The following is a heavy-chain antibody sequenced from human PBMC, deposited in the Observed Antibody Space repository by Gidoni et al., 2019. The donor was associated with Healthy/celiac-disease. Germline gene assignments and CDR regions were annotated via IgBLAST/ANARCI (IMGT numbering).Heavy chain of an antibody. CDR1: GFTFSSYA. D-gene: IGHD3-9*01. V-gene: IGHV3-23*01. J-gene: IGHJ6*03. CDR3: AKTAGDILTGYPADYYYYYMDV. CDR2: ISGSGGST. Sequence: EVQLLESGGGLVQPGGSLSLSCAASGFTFSSYALTWVRQAPGKGLEWGSAISGSGGSTYYADSVKGRFTISRDNSKNTLYLQMNSLRAEDTAVYYCAKTAGDILTGYPADYYYYYMDVWGKGTTVTVSS.